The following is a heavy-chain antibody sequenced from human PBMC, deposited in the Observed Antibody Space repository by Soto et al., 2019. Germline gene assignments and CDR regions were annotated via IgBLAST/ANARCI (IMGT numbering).Heavy chain of an antibody. CDR1: GFTFSAYT. D-gene: IGHD4-17*01. J-gene: IGHJ5*01. CDR3: VRGSYGDSDS. Sequence: EVQLVESGGGLVKPGGSLRLSCAASGFTFSAYTMNWVRQAPGKGLEWVSSLDPSSTYIYYADSVKGRFTLSRDNAKNSLFLRLNSLRADDTALYDCVRGSYGDSDSWGQGTLVTVSS. V-gene: IGHV3-21*02. CDR2: LDPSSTYI.